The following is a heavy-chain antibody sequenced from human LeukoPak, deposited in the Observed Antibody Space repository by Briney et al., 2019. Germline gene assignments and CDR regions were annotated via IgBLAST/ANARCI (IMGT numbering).Heavy chain of an antibody. CDR2: IYYSGST. CDR1: GGSISSGDYY. J-gene: IGHJ3*02. CDR3: ARTSDAASEACDI. Sequence: SETLSLTCTVSGGSISSGDYYWSWIRQPPGKGLEWIGYIYYSGSTYYNPSLKSRVTISVDTSKNQFSLKLSSVTAADTAVYYCARTSDAASEACDIWGQGTMVTVSS. V-gene: IGHV4-30-4*01.